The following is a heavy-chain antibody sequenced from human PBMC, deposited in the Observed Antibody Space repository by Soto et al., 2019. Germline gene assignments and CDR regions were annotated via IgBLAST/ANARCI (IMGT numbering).Heavy chain of an antibody. CDR1: GFTFSSYS. Sequence: GGSLRLSCAASGFTFSSYSMNWVRQAPGKGLEWVSSISSSSSYIYYADSVKGRFTISRDNAKNSLYLQMNSLRAEDTATYYCRGVHCYDSSGFYLWGQGTLVTVSS. CDR2: ISSSSSYI. CDR3: RGVHCYDSSGFYL. J-gene: IGHJ4*02. V-gene: IGHV3-21*01. D-gene: IGHD3-22*01.